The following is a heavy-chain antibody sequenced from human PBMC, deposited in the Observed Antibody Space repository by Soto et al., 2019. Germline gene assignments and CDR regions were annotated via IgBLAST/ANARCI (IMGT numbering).Heavy chain of an antibody. CDR3: ATMTSVGVAGDYFDY. Sequence: SETLSLTCAVYGGSFSGYYWSWIRQPPGKGLEWIGEINHSETTNYNPSLKSRVTISVDTSKNQFSLKLSSVTAADTAVYHCATMTSVGVAGDYFDYWGQGTPVTVSS. J-gene: IGHJ4*02. CDR1: GGSFSGYY. CDR2: INHSETT. D-gene: IGHD6-19*01. V-gene: IGHV4-34*01.